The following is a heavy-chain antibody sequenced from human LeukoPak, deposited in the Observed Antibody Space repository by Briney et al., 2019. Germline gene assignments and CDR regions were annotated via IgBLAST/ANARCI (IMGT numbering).Heavy chain of an antibody. J-gene: IGHJ5*02. CDR2: INHSGST. V-gene: IGHV4-34*01. CDR3: ARASRNPFWFDP. Sequence: SSETLSLTCAVYGGSFSGYYWSWIRQPPGKGLEWIGGINHSGSTNYNPSLKSRVTISVDTSKNQFSLKLSSVTAADTAVYYCARASRNPFWFDPWGQGTLVTVSS. CDR1: GGSFSGYY.